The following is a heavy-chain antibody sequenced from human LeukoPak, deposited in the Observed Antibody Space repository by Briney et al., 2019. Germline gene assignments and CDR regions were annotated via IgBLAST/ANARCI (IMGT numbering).Heavy chain of an antibody. CDR3: AKPISGGLAVTADWFRP. D-gene: IGHD6-19*01. CDR1: GFAFSVYA. Sequence: VGSLRLSCAASGFAFSVYAMSWLRQPPGKGLEWVSTIHANSISTSYAASVRGRFSISRDNAKDTLYLRLNTLRADDTATYYCAKPISGGLAVTADWFRPWGQGTLVVVSS. V-gene: IGHV3-23*01. CDR2: IHANSIST. J-gene: IGHJ5*02.